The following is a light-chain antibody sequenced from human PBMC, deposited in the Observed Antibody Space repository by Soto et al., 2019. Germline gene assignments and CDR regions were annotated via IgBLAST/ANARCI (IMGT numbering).Light chain of an antibody. V-gene: IGLV2-14*01. CDR1: SSDVGGYNY. CDR2: DVS. J-gene: IGLJ1*01. Sequence: QSVQTQPASVSGSPGQSITISCTGTSSDVGGYNYVSWYQQYPGKAPTLMIYDVSNRLSGVSNLFSGSKSGNTASLTISGLQAEDEADYYCSSFTSRRTLRYVFGTGTKVTVL. CDR3: SSFTSRRTLRYV.